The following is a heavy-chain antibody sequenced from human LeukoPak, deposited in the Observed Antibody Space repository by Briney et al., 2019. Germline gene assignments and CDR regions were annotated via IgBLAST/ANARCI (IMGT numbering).Heavy chain of an antibody. CDR1: GYTFSGYY. CDR2: INPNSGGT. V-gene: IGHV1-2*02. D-gene: IGHD6-19*01. J-gene: IGHJ4*02. Sequence: GASVKVPCKASGYTFSGYYMHWVRQAPGQGLEWMGWINPNSGGTNYAQKFQGRVTMTRDTSISTAYMELSRLRSDDTAVYYCARNPPVAGTLWDFDYWGQGTLVTVSS. CDR3: ARNPPVAGTLWDFDY.